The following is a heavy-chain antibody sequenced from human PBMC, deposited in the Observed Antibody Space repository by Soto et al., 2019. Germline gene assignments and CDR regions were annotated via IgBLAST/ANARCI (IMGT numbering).Heavy chain of an antibody. V-gene: IGHV1-8*01. CDR1: GYTFTSYD. J-gene: IGHJ6*03. D-gene: IGHD2-15*01. CDR3: ARWWTTDYYYYMDV. Sequence: VSVKVSCKASGYTFTSYDSSWVRQATGQGLEWMGWMNPNSGNTGYAQKFQGRVTMTRNTSISTAYMELSSLRSEDTAVYYCARWWTTDYYYYMDVWGKGTTVTVSS. CDR2: MNPNSGNT.